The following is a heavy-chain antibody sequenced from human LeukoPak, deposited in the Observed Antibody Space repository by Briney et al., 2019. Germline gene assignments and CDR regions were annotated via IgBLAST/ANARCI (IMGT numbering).Heavy chain of an antibody. D-gene: IGHD1-26*01. J-gene: IGHJ3*02. CDR3: ARVGSGAAREDTFLI. Sequence: GGSLRHSPAASGFSLSTYSVYRVRQAPGKGLEWVSIIGSSGSHIYYADSMKGRFTISTDNAKNSLFLQMNSLRAEDTAVYYCARVGSGAAREDTFLISGQGTMVTVSS. CDR1: GFSLSTYS. CDR2: IGSSGSHI. V-gene: IGHV3-21*01.